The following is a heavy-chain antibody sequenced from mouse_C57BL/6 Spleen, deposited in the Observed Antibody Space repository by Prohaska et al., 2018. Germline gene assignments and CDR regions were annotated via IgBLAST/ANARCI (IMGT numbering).Heavy chain of an antibody. V-gene: IGHV1-55*01. CDR2: IYPGSGST. Sequence: QVQLQQSGPELVKPGASVKISCKASGYTFTDYYINWVKQRPGQGLEWIGDIYPGSGSTNYNEKFKSKATLTVDTSSSTAYMQLSSLTSEDSAVYYCARGLWFYYAMDYWGQGTSVTVSS. J-gene: IGHJ4*01. CDR1: GYTFTDYY. CDR3: ARGLWFYYAMDY. D-gene: IGHD2-2*01.